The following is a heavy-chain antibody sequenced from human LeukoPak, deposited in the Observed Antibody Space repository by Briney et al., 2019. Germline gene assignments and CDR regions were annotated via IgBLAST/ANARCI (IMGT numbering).Heavy chain of an antibody. V-gene: IGHV4-31*03. CDR2: IYYSGST. Sequence: PSQTLSLTCTVSGGSISSGGYYWSWIRQHPGQGLERIGYIYYSGSTYYNPSLKSRVTISVDTSKNQFSLKLSSVTAADTAVYYCARGGSIAVAGTFFDYWGQGTLVTVSS. CDR1: GGSISSGGYY. CDR3: ARGGSIAVAGTFFDY. D-gene: IGHD6-19*01. J-gene: IGHJ4*02.